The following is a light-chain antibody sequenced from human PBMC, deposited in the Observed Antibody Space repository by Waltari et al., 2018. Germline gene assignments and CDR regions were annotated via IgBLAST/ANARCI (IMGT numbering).Light chain of an antibody. J-gene: IGLJ3*02. CDR1: SSYIGTYNL. CDR2: DVN. V-gene: IGLV2-23*02. CDR3: CSYAGSAISV. Sequence: QSALTQPATVSGSPGQSITISCTGTSSYIGTYNLVAWYQQHPGKAPTLIIYDVNKRPSGVSNRFSGSKSGNTASLTISGLQAADEADYYCCSYAGSAISVFGGGTKVTVL.